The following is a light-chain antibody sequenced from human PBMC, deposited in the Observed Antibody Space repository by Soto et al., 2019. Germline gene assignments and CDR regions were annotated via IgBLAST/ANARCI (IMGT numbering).Light chain of an antibody. V-gene: IGKV1-12*02. J-gene: IGKJ2*01. CDR3: QHANSFPYT. CDR2: AAS. CDR1: QGISSW. Sequence: DIQMTQSPSSVSASVGYRVTITCRASQGISSWLAWYQQKPGKAPKLLIYAASSLQSGVPSRFSGSGSWTDFPITISRLEHEDFANDYCQHANSFPYTFGQGTKLEIK.